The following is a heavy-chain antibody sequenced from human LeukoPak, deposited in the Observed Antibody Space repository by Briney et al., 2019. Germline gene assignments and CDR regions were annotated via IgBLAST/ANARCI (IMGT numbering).Heavy chain of an antibody. CDR1: GFTFSSYD. D-gene: IGHD3-16*01. J-gene: IGHJ3*02. Sequence: GGSLRLSCAASGFTFSSYDMHWIRQATGKGLEWVSAIDTAGNTFYPGSVKGRFTISRENAKDSLYLQMNNVRAGDTALYFCARTSKVTSVMDIWGQGTMVTVSS. V-gene: IGHV3-13*04. CDR3: ARTSKVTSVMDI. CDR2: IDTAGNT.